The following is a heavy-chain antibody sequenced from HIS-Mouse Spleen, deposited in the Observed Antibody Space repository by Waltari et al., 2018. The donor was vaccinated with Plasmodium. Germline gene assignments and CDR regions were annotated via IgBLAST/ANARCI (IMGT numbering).Heavy chain of an antibody. CDR1: GFTFSSYW. D-gene: IGHD3-3*01. CDR2: SNSDGSST. Sequence: LSCAGSGFTFSSYWMHWVRQAPGKGLVWVARSNSDGSSTRYAEAVKGRLTISRDNAKNTLDLNMHSLRAEATAVYYCAIDEAQGDKLFRSRSLTRSLNGRGGCGPGSTVTVSS. CDR3: AIDEAQGDKLFRSRSLTRSLNGRGG. J-gene: IGHJ6*02. V-gene: IGHV3-74*01.